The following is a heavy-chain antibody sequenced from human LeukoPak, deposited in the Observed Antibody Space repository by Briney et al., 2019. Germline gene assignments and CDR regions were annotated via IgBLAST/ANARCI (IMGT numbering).Heavy chain of an antibody. CDR1: GFTFSSYS. J-gene: IGHJ4*02. V-gene: IGHV3-21*01. CDR2: ISSSRSYI. D-gene: IGHD5-12*01. Sequence: GGSLRLSCAASGFTFSSYSMNWVRQPPGKGLEWVSFISSSRSYIYYAYSLKGRFTISRDNAKNSLYLQMNSLRAEDTAVYYCARFIAAPYYFDGWGRGTLVTVSS. CDR3: ARFIAAPYYFDG.